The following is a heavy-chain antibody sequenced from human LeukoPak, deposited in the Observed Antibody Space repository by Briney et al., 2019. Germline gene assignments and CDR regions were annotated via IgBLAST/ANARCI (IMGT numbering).Heavy chain of an antibody. CDR2: IHASGST. Sequence: SETLSLTCTVSGDSISAYYWSWIRQPAGRGLEWIGRIHASGSTRYNPSLKSRVTMSVDTSKNQFSLKLSSVTAADTAVYYCARVGGSSGWYVEDYFDYWGQGTLVTVSS. D-gene: IGHD6-19*01. J-gene: IGHJ4*02. CDR1: GDSISAYY. V-gene: IGHV4-4*07. CDR3: ARVGGSSGWYVEDYFDY.